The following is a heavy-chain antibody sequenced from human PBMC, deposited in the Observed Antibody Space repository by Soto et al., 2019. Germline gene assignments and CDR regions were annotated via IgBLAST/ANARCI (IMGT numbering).Heavy chain of an antibody. V-gene: IGHV4-30-4*08. D-gene: IGHD2-21*02. CDR3: AREDDGGDRDYYGLDV. Sequence: WTWIRQSPGKGLEWIGYIYYSGSIFYNPSFKSRVTISVDTSKNQFSLQLSSVTAADTAVYFFAREDDGGDRDYYGLDVWGQGTTVTVSS. CDR2: IYYSGSI. J-gene: IGHJ6*02.